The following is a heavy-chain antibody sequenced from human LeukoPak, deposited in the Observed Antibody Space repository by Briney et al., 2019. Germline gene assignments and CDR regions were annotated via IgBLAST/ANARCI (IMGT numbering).Heavy chain of an antibody. Sequence: ASVKVSCKASGYIFTRYGISWVRQAPGQGLEWMGWISTYNDDTNYAQKLQGRVTMTTGTSTGTVYMELRSLRSDDTAVYYCARAYGGDSELDYWGQGTLVTVSS. CDR3: ARAYGGDSELDY. J-gene: IGHJ4*02. CDR1: GYIFTRYG. D-gene: IGHD4-23*01. CDR2: ISTYNDDT. V-gene: IGHV1-18*01.